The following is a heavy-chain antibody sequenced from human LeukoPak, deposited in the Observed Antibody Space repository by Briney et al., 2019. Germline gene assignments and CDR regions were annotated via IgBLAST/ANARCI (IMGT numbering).Heavy chain of an antibody. V-gene: IGHV3-21*01. CDR3: ARDRGHDYGDYNYYYYMDV. D-gene: IGHD4-17*01. CDR1: GFTFSSYS. CDR2: ISSSSSYI. Sequence: GGSLRLSCAASGFTFSSYSMNWVRQAPGKGLEWVSSISSSSSYIYYADSVKGRFTISRDNAKNSLYLQMNSLRAEDTAVYYCARDRGHDYGDYNYYYYMDVWGKGTTVTISS. J-gene: IGHJ6*03.